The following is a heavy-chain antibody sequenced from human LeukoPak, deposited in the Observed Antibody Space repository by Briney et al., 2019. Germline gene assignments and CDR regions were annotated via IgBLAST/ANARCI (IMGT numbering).Heavy chain of an antibody. CDR2: ISGSGGGT. Sequence: GGSLRLSCAASRFTFSSYAMNWVRQAPGKGLEWVSGISGSGGGTYYADSVKGRFTISRDNSKNTLDLQMNSLRAEDTAVYYCAKDVIRVVAATHFDYWGQGTLVTVSS. V-gene: IGHV3-23*01. D-gene: IGHD2-15*01. CDR1: RFTFSSYA. J-gene: IGHJ4*02. CDR3: AKDVIRVVAATHFDY.